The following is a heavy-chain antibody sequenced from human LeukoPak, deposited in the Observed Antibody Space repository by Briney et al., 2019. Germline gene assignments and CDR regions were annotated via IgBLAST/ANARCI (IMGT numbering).Heavy chain of an antibody. CDR1: GYTFTGYY. V-gene: IGHV1-2*02. Sequence: ASVKVSCKASGYTFTGYYMHWVRQAPGQGLEWMGWINPNSGGTNYAQKFQGRVTMTRDTSISTAYMELSRLRSDDTAVYYCARVGSPAYDFWSGPTLSCYFDYWGQGTLVTVSS. CDR3: ARVGSPAYDFWSGPTLSCYFDY. CDR2: INPNSGGT. D-gene: IGHD3-3*01. J-gene: IGHJ4*02.